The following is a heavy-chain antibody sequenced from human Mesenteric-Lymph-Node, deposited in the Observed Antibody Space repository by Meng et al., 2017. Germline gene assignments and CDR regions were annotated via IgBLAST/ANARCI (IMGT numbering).Heavy chain of an antibody. V-gene: IGHV3-48*03. Sequence: GESLKISCAASGFTFSSYEMDWVRQAPGKGLEWVSYISSSGSTIYYADSVKGRFTISRDNAKNSLYLQMNSLRAEDTAVYYCARDYQHDYGDFPYDAFNIWGQGTMVTVSS. CDR3: ARDYQHDYGDFPYDAFNI. CDR2: ISSSGSTI. CDR1: GFTFSSYE. D-gene: IGHD4-17*01. J-gene: IGHJ3*02.